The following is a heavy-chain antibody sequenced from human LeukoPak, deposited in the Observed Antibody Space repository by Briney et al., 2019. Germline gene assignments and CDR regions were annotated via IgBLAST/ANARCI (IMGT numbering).Heavy chain of an antibody. CDR1: GFKFDDYG. CDR3: AGYYYDSSRGFDH. Sequence: RPGGSLRLSCAASGFKFDDYGMSWVRQAPGKGLEWVCDINWNGAWTGYADSVKGRFTISRDNTKNSLYLQMNSLRAEDTALYYCAGYYYDSSRGFDHWGQGTLVTVSA. J-gene: IGHJ5*02. CDR2: INWNGAWT. V-gene: IGHV3-20*04. D-gene: IGHD3-22*01.